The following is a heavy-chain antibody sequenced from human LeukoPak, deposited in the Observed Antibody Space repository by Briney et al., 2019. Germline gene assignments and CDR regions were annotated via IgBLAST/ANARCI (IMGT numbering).Heavy chain of an antibody. D-gene: IGHD6-13*01. CDR1: GGTFSSYA. J-gene: IGHJ4*02. CDR3: ATGAGYSSSWLDY. V-gene: IGHV1-69*06. CDR2: IIPIFGTA. Sequence: SVKVSCKASGGTFSSYAISWVRQAPGQGLEWMGGIIPIFGTANYAQKFQGRVTMTEDTSTDTAYMELSSLRSEDTAVYYCATGAGYSSSWLDYWGQGTLVTVSS.